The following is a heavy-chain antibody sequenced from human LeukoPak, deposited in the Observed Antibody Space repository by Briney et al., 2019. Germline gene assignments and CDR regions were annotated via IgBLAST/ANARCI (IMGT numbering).Heavy chain of an antibody. Sequence: PGGSLRLSCAASGFTFSNYWMSWVRQAPGKGLEWVANIKQDGSEKYYVDSVKGRFTISRDNAKKSLYMQVSSLRAEDTAVYYCARVGGDSSSWQFAYWGQGTLVTVSS. J-gene: IGHJ4*02. CDR3: ARVGGDSSSWQFAY. CDR2: IKQDGSEK. D-gene: IGHD6-13*01. V-gene: IGHV3-7*01. CDR1: GFTFSNYW.